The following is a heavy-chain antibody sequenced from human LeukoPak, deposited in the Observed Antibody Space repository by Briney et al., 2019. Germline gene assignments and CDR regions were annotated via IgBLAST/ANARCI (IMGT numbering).Heavy chain of an antibody. CDR1: GFTFSNYW. CDR2: IKQDGSEK. V-gene: IGHV3-7*01. CDR3: ARGRLNY. D-gene: IGHD5-12*01. J-gene: IGHJ4*02. Sequence: GGSLRLSCAASGFTFSNYWMTWVRQTPGKGLEWMAIIKQDGSEKYYVDSVKGRFTISRDNAKDSLYLQMNSLSAEDTAVYYCARGRLNYWGQGTLVTVSS.